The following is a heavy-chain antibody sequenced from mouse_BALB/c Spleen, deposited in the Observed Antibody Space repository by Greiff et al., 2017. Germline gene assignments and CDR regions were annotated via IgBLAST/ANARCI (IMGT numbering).Heavy chain of an antibody. Sequence: QVQLQQSGAELVRPGSSVKISCKASGYAFSSYWMNWVKQRPGQGLEWIGQIYPGDGDTNYNGKFKGKATLTADKSSSTAYMQLSSLTSEDSAVYFCARRALYGSSYCYAMDYWGQGTSVTVSS. CDR3: ARRALYGSSYCYAMDY. CDR2: IYPGDGDT. V-gene: IGHV1-80*01. D-gene: IGHD1-1*01. CDR1: GYAFSSYW. J-gene: IGHJ4*01.